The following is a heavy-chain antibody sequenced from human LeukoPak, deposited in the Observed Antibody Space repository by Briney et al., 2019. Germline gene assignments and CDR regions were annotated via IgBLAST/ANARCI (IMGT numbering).Heavy chain of an antibody. Sequence: SETLSLTCAVSGGSISSGCYSGRWIRQPPGKGLEWIGYIYYSGSTYYNPSFKSRVTISVDTSKNQFSLKLSSVTAADTAVYYCARGHGYNVGSYMDVWGKGTTVTISS. CDR3: ARGHGYNVGSYMDV. CDR1: GGSISSGCYS. D-gene: IGHD5-24*01. J-gene: IGHJ6*03. CDR2: IYYSGST. V-gene: IGHV4-30-4*07.